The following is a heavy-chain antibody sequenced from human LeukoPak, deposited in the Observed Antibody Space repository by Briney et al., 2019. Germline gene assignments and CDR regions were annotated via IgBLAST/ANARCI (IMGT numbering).Heavy chain of an antibody. CDR2: IYTSGST. V-gene: IGHV4-61*02. D-gene: IGHD6-13*01. CDR1: GGSISSGSYY. CDR3: ARDHRQQLWAGDYFDY. J-gene: IGHJ4*02. Sequence: SETLSLTCTVSGGSISSGSYYWSWIRQPAGKGLEWIGRIYTSGSTNYNPSLKSRVTISVDTSKNQFSLKLSSVTAADTAVYYCARDHRQQLWAGDYFDYWGQGTLVTVSS.